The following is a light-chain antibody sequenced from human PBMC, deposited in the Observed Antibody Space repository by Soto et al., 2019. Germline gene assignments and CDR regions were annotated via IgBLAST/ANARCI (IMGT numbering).Light chain of an antibody. Sequence: DIQMTQSPSSLSASVGDRVTITCRASQSISRNLNWYQQKPGRAPKLLIYDASTLESGVPSRFSGSGSETEFTLTISRLQPDDFATYFCHSRAFGQGTRLEIK. CDR1: QSISRN. J-gene: IGKJ5*01. CDR3: HSRA. CDR2: DAS. V-gene: IGKV1-39*01.